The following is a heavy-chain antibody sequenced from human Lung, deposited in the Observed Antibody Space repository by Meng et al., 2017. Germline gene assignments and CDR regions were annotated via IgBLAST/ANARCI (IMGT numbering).Heavy chain of an antibody. CDR2: ISGSGGST. CDR3: AKAPYYDILTGYYRGRSWFDP. D-gene: IGHD3-9*01. V-gene: IGHV3-23*01. J-gene: IGHJ5*02. CDR1: GFTFSSYA. Sequence: GGSLRLSCAASGFTFSSYAMSWVRQAPGKGLEWVSAISGSGGSTYYADSVKGRFTISRDNSKTTLYLQMNSLRAEETAVYYCAKAPYYDILTGYYRGRSWFDPWGQGTLVTVSS.